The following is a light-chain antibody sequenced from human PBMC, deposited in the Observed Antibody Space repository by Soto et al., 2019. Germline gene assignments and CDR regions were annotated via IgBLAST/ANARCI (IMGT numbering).Light chain of an antibody. CDR3: QEWDGTLDQWI. CDR1: NIGSKS. J-gene: IGLJ2*01. CDR2: DDR. V-gene: IGLV3-21*02. Sequence: SYELTQPLSVSVAPGQTATITCGGNNIGSKSVHWYQQRPGQAPVLVVFDDRDRPSGIPERFSGSNSGNTATLTISRVEVGDEAEYHCQEWDGTLDQWIFGGGTKVTVL.